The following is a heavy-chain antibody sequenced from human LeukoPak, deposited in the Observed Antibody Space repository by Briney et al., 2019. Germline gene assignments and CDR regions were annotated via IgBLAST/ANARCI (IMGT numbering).Heavy chain of an antibody. CDR1: GYTFTGYY. D-gene: IGHD6-13*01. J-gene: IGHJ4*02. Sequence: ASVKVSCKASGYTFTGYYMHWVRQAPGQGLEWMGWINPNSGGTNYAQKFQGRVTMTRNTSISTAYMELSSLRSEDTAVYYCARVPGGSVYSSSWYYFDYWGQGTLVTVSS. CDR3: ARVPGGSVYSSSWYYFDY. V-gene: IGHV1-2*02. CDR2: INPNSGGT.